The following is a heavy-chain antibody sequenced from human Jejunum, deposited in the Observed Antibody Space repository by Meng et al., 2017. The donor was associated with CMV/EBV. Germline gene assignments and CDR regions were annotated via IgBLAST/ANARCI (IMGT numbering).Heavy chain of an antibody. CDR1: GLTFSRFA. V-gene: IGHV3-23*01. CDR2: ISGFATNS. Sequence: LSCADSGLTFSRFAMNWVRQAPGKGLEWVSSISGFATNSYYVESVKGRFTISRDNSKNTLYLQMNSLSVEDTAVYYCVPTSASSGFGYWGQGTLVTVSS. J-gene: IGHJ4*02. CDR3: VPTSASSGFGY. D-gene: IGHD6-6*01.